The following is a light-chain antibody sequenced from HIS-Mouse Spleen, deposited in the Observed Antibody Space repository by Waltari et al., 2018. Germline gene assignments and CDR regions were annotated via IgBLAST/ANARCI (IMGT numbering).Light chain of an antibody. Sequence: SYELTQPPSVSVSPGQTARITCSGDALPKKYAYWYQQTSGQAPVLAIYEDSKRTSGIPERFSGSSAWTMASVTIRGAPVEAEADYDCYSTDSSVNQRVFGGGTTLTVL. CDR3: YSTDSSVNQRV. V-gene: IGLV3-10*01. J-gene: IGLJ2*01. CDR1: ALPKKY. CDR2: EDS.